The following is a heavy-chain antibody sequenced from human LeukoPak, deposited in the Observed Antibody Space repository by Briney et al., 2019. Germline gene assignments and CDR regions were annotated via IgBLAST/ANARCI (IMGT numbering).Heavy chain of an antibody. Sequence: GGSLRLSCTACGFTFSGYGMHWVRQAPGKGLEWVTFIQFDGTNKYYADSVKGRFTISRDNSKNTVYLQMNILRAEDTAIYYCAILRDWANDAFDIWGQGTKVIVSS. D-gene: IGHD2-21*01. V-gene: IGHV3-30*02. CDR1: GFTFSGYG. CDR2: IQFDGTNK. CDR3: AILRDWANDAFDI. J-gene: IGHJ3*02.